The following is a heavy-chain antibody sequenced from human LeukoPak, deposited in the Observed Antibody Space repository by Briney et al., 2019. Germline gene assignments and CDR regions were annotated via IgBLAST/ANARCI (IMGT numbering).Heavy chain of an antibody. Sequence: ETLSLTCTVSGDSISSSSYYWSWVRQAPGKGLEWVSVIYSGGSTYYADSVKGRFTISRDNSKNTLYVQMNSLRAEDTAVYYCARVAVAGTDFDYWGQGTLVTVSS. CDR3: ARVAVAGTDFDY. V-gene: IGHV3-53*01. CDR2: IYSGGST. CDR1: GDSISSSSYY. J-gene: IGHJ4*02. D-gene: IGHD6-19*01.